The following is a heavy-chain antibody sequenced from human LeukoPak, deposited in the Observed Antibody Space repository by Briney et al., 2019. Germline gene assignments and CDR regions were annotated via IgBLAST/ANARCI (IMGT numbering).Heavy chain of an antibody. CDR1: GGSISSYY. CDR2: IYYRGST. D-gene: IGHD3-3*01. V-gene: IGHV4-59*01. J-gene: IGHJ4*02. CDR3: ARLRPYYDFWSGYYRANYFDY. Sequence: PSETLSLTCTVSGGSISSYYWSWIRQPPGKGLEWIGYIYYRGSTNYNPSLKSRVTISVDTSKNQFSLKLSSVTAADTAVYYCARLRPYYDFWSGYYRANYFDYWGQGTLVTVSS.